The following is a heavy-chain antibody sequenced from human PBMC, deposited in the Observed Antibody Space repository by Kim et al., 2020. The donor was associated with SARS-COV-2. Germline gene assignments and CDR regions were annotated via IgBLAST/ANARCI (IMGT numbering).Heavy chain of an antibody. CDR3: ASTFWSGYRNYYYYGMDV. V-gene: IGHV4-4*02. J-gene: IGHJ6*02. CDR1: GGSISSSNW. D-gene: IGHD3-3*01. CDR2: IYHSGST. Sequence: SETLSLTCSVSGGSISSSNWWSWVRQPPGKGLEWIGEIYHSGSTNYNPSLKSRVTISVDKSKNQFTLKLSSVTAADTAVYYCASTFWSGYRNYYYYGMDVWGQETAVTVSS.